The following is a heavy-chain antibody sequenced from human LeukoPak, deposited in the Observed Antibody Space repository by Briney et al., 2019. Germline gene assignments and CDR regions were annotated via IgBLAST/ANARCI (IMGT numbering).Heavy chain of an antibody. V-gene: IGHV4-34*01. CDR3: ARGIAARPKYNWFDP. D-gene: IGHD6-6*01. CDR1: GGSFSGYY. CDR2: INHSGST. J-gene: IGHJ5*02. Sequence: SETLSLTCAVYGGSFSGYYWSWIRQPPGKGLEWIGEINHSGSTNYNPSLKSRVTISVDTSKNQFSLKLSSVTAADTAVYYCARGIAARPKYNWFDPWGQGTLVTVSS.